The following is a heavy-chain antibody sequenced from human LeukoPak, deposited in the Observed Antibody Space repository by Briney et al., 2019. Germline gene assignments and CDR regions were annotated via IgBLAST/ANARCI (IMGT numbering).Heavy chain of an antibody. J-gene: IGHJ6*03. D-gene: IGHD6-6*01. CDR1: GGSISKY. Sequence: SETLSLTCTVSGGSISKYWSWIRQPPGKGLEWIGYIYYSGNTNYNPSLKSRVTILVDTSKNQVSLKLGSVTAADTAVYFCARDWGVGGRPGYMDVWGKGTTVTVSS. CDR2: IYYSGNT. CDR3: ARDWGVGGRPGYMDV. V-gene: IGHV4-59*01.